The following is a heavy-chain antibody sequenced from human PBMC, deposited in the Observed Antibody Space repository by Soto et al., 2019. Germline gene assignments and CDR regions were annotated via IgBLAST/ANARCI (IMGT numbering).Heavy chain of an antibody. V-gene: IGHV4-34*01. J-gene: IGHJ6*02. Sequence: SATLSLTCAVYGGSFSGYYWSWIRQPPGKGLEWIGEINHSGSTNYNPSLKSRVTISVDTSKNQFSLKLSSVTAADTAVYYCARGGRLGYCSSTSCYLYYYYGMDVWGQGTTVTVS. D-gene: IGHD2-2*01. CDR3: ARGGRLGYCSSTSCYLYYYYGMDV. CDR2: INHSGST. CDR1: GGSFSGYY.